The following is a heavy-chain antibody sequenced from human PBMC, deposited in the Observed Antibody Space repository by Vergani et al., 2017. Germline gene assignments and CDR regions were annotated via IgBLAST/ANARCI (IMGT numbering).Heavy chain of an antibody. CDR1: GSTVSGNY. D-gene: IGHD3-10*01. CDR3: ARGNYYGSGTYVGP. CDR2: IYSGDET. Sequence: ELQLVESGGGLVQPGGSLRLSCAASGSTVSGNYMTWVRQAPGKGLEWVSQIYSGDETYYADSVKGRVTISRDTSKNTLHLQKNNLRVEDTAVYYCARGNYYGSGTYVGPWGQGTLVTVSS. J-gene: IGHJ5*02. V-gene: IGHV3-66*02.